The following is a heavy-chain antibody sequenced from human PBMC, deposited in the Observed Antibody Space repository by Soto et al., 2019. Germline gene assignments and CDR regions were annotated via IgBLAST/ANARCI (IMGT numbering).Heavy chain of an antibody. CDR2: IDPSDSQT. Sequence: GESLKISCKGSGYSFAGYWITWVRQKPGKGLEWMGRIDPSDSQTYYSPSFRGHVTISATKSITTVFLQWSSPRASDTAMYYCARQIYDSDTGPNFQYYFDSWGQGTPVTVSS. J-gene: IGHJ4*02. CDR3: ARQIYDSDTGPNFQYYFDS. CDR1: GYSFAGYW. V-gene: IGHV5-10-1*01. D-gene: IGHD3-22*01.